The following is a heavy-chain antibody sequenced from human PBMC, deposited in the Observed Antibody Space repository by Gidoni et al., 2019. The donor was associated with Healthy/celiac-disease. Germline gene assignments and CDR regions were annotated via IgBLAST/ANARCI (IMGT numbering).Heavy chain of an antibody. D-gene: IGHD2-15*01. CDR1: GGTFSSYA. V-gene: IGHV1-69*01. J-gene: IGHJ4*02. CDR3: AGGHKDIVVVVAAAYYFDY. CDR2: IIPIFGTA. Sequence: QVQLVQSGAEVKKPGSSVKVSCKASGGTFSSYAISWVRQAPGQGLEWMGGIIPIFGTANYAQKFQGRVTITADESTSTAYMELSSLRSEDTAVYYCAGGHKDIVVVVAAAYYFDYWGQGTLVTVSS.